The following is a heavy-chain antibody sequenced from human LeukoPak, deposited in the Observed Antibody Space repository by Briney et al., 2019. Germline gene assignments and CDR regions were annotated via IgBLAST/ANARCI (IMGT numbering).Heavy chain of an antibody. J-gene: IGHJ4*02. CDR3: ARGGPKQLGRHFDY. CDR2: INHSGST. Sequence: ASETLSLTCAVYGGSFSGYYWSWIRQPPGKGLGWIGEINHSGSTNYTPSLKSRVTISVDTSKNQFPLKLSSVTAADTAVYYCARGGPKQLGRHFDYWGQGTLVTVSS. CDR1: GGSFSGYY. D-gene: IGHD6-13*01. V-gene: IGHV4-34*01.